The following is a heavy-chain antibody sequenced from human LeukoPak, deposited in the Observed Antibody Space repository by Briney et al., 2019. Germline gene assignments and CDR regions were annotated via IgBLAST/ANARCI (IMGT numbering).Heavy chain of an antibody. CDR2: ISAYNGNT. J-gene: IGHJ5*02. D-gene: IGHD5-12*01. Sequence: ASVTLFCKASGYTFTSYGISWVRQAPGQGLEWMGWISAYNGNTNYAQKLQSRVTMTTDTSTSTAYMELRSLRSDDTAVYYCARGIRGYSGYDRNWFDPWGQGTLVTVSS. CDR3: ARGIRGYSGYDRNWFDP. V-gene: IGHV1-18*01. CDR1: GYTFTSYG.